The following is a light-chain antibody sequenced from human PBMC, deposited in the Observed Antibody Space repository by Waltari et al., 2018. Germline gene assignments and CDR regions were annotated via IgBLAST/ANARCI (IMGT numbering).Light chain of an antibody. CDR2: SAF. J-gene: IGKJ4*01. V-gene: IGKV1-39*01. CDR1: RTISND. CDR3: QQSYSRPLT. Sequence: IQRPQSPSSLHASLEDKVTFPCRPSRTISNDVNWYQQKPGKAPKLLIYSAFRLHSGVPSRFSGGGSGTDFTLTISSLQAEDFATYYCQQSYSRPLTFGGGTKVEMK.